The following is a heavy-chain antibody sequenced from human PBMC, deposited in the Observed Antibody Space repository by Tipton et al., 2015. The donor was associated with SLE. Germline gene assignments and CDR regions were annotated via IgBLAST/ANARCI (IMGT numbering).Heavy chain of an antibody. D-gene: IGHD2-21*01. V-gene: IGHV4-34*01. CDR2: INHSGST. CDR3: ARATCGGDCYPPYYFDY. Sequence: TLSLTCAVYGGSFSGYYWSWIRQPPGKGLEWIGEINHSGSTNYNPSLKSRVTISVDTSKNQFSLKLSSVTAADTAVYYCARATCGGDCYPPYYFDYWGQGTLVTVSS. CDR1: GGSFSGYY. J-gene: IGHJ4*02.